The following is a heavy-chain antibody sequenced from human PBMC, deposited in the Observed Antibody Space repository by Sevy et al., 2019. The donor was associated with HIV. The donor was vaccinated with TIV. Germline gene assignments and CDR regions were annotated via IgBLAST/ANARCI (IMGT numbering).Heavy chain of an antibody. CDR2: ISSSSNYI. CDR3: ARGEVNYDSLIPIRTEGGYYYGMDV. D-gene: IGHD3-3*01. Sequence: GGSLRLSCAASGFTFSSYSMNWVRQAPGKGLEWVSSISSSSNYIYYADSVKGRFTISRDNAKNSPYLQMNSLRAEDTAVYYCARGEVNYDSLIPIRTEGGYYYGMDVWGQGTTVTVSS. J-gene: IGHJ6*02. CDR1: GFTFSSYS. V-gene: IGHV3-21*01.